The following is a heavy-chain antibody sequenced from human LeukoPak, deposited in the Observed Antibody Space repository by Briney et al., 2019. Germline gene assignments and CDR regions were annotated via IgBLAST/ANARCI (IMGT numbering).Heavy chain of an antibody. V-gene: IGHV3-9*01. CDR1: GFTFDDYA. J-gene: IGHJ3*02. Sequence: PPGGSLRLSCAASGFTFDDYAMHWVRQAPGKGLEWVSGISWNSGSIGYADSVKGRFTISRDNAKNSLYLQMNSLRAEDTALYYCAKETLSLGETTHAFDIWGQGTMVTVSS. CDR2: ISWNSGSI. D-gene: IGHD3-16*01. CDR3: AKETLSLGETTHAFDI.